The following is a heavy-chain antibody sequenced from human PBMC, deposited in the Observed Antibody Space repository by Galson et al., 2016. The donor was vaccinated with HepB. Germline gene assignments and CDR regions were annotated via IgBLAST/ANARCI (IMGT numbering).Heavy chain of an antibody. V-gene: IGHV6-1*01. CDR3: ARLMTYDDIYGMDV. CDR2: TYYRSKWYN. Sequence: CAISGDSVSSNSAAWNWIRQSPSRGLEWLGRTYYRSKWYNDYAVSVKSRITINPDTSKNQFSLQLNSVTPEDTAVYYCARLMTYDDIYGMDVWGQGTTVTVSS. D-gene: IGHD3-16*01. CDR1: GDSVSSNSAA. J-gene: IGHJ6*02.